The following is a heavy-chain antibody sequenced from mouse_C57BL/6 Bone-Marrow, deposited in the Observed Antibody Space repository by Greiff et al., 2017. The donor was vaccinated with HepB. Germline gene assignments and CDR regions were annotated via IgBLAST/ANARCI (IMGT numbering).Heavy chain of an antibody. CDR3: ASGGYWYFDV. D-gene: IGHD1-1*02. CDR1: GYTFTDHT. CDR2: IYPRDGST. J-gene: IGHJ1*03. V-gene: IGHV1-78*01. Sequence: QVQLQQSDAELVKPGASVKISCKVSGYTFTDHTIHWMQQMPEQGLEWIGYIYPRDGSTKYNEKFKGKSTFTADKSSSTAYMQLNSLTSEDSAVYFCASGGYWYFDVWGTGTTVTVSS.